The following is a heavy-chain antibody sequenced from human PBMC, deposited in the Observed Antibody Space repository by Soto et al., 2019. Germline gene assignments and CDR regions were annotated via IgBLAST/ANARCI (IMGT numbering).Heavy chain of an antibody. Sequence: GASVKVSCKASGDTFSTYTITWMRQAPGQRLEWMGWINADNGNTKYAQKLQGRVTITRDTSTSTAYMELSSLRSEDTAVYYCARDPPPPDYWGQGTLVTVSS. CDR1: GDTFSTYT. CDR2: INADNGNT. CDR3: ARDPPPPDY. J-gene: IGHJ4*02. V-gene: IGHV1-18*01.